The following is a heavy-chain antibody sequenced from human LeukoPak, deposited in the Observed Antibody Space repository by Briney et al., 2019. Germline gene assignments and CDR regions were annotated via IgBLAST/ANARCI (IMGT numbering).Heavy chain of an antibody. Sequence: SETLSLTCAVYGGSFSGYYWSWIRQPPGKGLEWIVEINHSGSTNYNPSLKIRVTISVDTSKNQFSLKLSSVTAADTAVYYCASLPYYYGSGSYPPGADYWGQGTLVTVSS. CDR2: INHSGST. CDR1: GGSFSGYY. J-gene: IGHJ4*02. D-gene: IGHD3-10*01. CDR3: ASLPYYYGSGSYPPGADY. V-gene: IGHV4-34*01.